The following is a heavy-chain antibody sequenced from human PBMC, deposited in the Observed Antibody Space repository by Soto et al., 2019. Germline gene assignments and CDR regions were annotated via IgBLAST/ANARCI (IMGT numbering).Heavy chain of an antibody. J-gene: IGHJ6*02. CDR3: AGRIAAGGGMDV. D-gene: IGHD6-13*01. Sequence: EVQLVESGGGLVKPGGSLRLSCVASGFTFGNQTMTWIRQAPGKGLEWVASISSTSRYIHHADSVQGRFTISRDNGKNLLLLQMTSLRAEDTALYYCAGRIAAGGGMDVWGQGTTVSVSS. CDR1: GFTFGNQT. CDR2: ISSTSRYI. V-gene: IGHV3-21*02.